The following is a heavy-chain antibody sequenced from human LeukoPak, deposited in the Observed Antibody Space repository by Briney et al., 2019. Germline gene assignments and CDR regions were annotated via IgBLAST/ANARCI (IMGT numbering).Heavy chain of an antibody. D-gene: IGHD6-19*01. CDR1: GYTFTGYY. V-gene: IGHV1-2*02. CDR2: INPNTGGT. Sequence: ASLKVSCKASGYTFTGYYMHWVRQAPGQGLEWMGWINPNTGGTNYAQTFQGGVTMTRDTSTSTAYIDMSSLRSDNTAVYYCARAMYSSGWYPFDYWGHGTLVTVSS. CDR3: ARAMYSSGWYPFDY. J-gene: IGHJ4*01.